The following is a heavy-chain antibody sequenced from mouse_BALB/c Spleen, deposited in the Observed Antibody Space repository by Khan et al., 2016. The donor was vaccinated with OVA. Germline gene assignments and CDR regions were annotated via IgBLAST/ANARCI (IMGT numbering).Heavy chain of an antibody. Sequence: EVQLVESGGDLVKPGGSLKLSCAASGFTFSTYGMSWVRQAPDKRLEWVATVSTGGSYNYYPDSVKGRFTISRDNAKNTLYLQMSGLTSEDTAMFYCARLAYYYGSGGFAYWGQGTLVTVSA. V-gene: IGHV5-6*01. CDR2: VSTGGSYN. CDR3: ARLAYYYGSGGFAY. CDR1: GFTFSTYG. J-gene: IGHJ3*01. D-gene: IGHD1-1*01.